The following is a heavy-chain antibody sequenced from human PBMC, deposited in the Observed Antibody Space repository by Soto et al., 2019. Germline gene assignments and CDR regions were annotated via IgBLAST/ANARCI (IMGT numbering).Heavy chain of an antibody. V-gene: IGHV4-34*01. D-gene: IGHD3-22*01. CDR2: INYSGST. J-gene: IGHJ4*02. CDR1: GGSFSGYY. Sequence: SETLSLTCAVSGGSFSGYYWSWIRRPPGKGLEWIGEINYSGSTSYHPSLKSRVTISLDTSKNQFSLKLSSVTAADTSVYYCARGPEYYYGGSGYVDYWGQGTLVTVPS. CDR3: ARGPEYYYGGSGYVDY.